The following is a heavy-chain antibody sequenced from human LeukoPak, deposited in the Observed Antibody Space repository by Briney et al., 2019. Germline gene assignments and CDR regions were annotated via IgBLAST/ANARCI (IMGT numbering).Heavy chain of an antibody. V-gene: IGHV1-46*01. J-gene: IGHJ5*02. Sequence: ASVKVSCKASGYTFTSYYMHWVRQAPGQGLEWMGLINPTGGSTGYARKFQGRVTMTRDMSTSTDYMELSSLGSEDTAIYYCARDNSVGDNAWWFDPWGQGTLVTVSS. CDR3: ARDNSVGDNAWWFDP. CDR2: INPTGGST. D-gene: IGHD1-26*01. CDR1: GYTFTSYY.